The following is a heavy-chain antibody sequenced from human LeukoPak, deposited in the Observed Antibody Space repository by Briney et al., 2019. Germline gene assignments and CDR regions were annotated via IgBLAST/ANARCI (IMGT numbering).Heavy chain of an antibody. Sequence: GGSLRLSCSASGFTFSTYSMNWVRQAPGKGLEWVSGINWNGGSTGYADSVKGRFTISRDNAKNSLYLQMNSLRAEDTALYYCARDNGDHYYGSGSFDYWGQGTLVTVSS. J-gene: IGHJ4*02. CDR1: GFTFSTYS. CDR3: ARDNGDHYYGSGSFDY. D-gene: IGHD3-10*01. V-gene: IGHV3-20*04. CDR2: INWNGGST.